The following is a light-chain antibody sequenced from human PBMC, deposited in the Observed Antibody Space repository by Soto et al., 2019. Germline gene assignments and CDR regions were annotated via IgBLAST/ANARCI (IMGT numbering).Light chain of an antibody. CDR1: QSIFTY. J-gene: IGKJ1*01. CDR2: DAT. V-gene: IGKV1-39*01. CDR3: QHNSDITAAWT. Sequence: DIQLTQSPSSVSASVGDRLTITCRASQSIFTYLNWYQQTPGKAPNLLIYDATSLYSRVPSRFSASRFGTDFTLTISSLQSEDFGTYYCQHNSDITAAWTFGQGTRVEIK.